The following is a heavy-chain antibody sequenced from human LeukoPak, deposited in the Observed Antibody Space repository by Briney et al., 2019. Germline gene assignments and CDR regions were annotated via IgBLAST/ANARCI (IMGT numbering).Heavy chain of an antibody. Sequence: PSETLSLTCTVSGGSISSYYWSWIRQPPGKGLEWIGYIYYSGSTNYNPSLKSRVTISVDTSKNQFSLKLSSVTAADTAVYYCARGGRLGELSSLDYWGQGTLVTVSS. CDR2: IYYSGST. D-gene: IGHD3-16*02. V-gene: IGHV4-59*12. CDR1: GGSISSYY. CDR3: ARGGRLGELSSLDY. J-gene: IGHJ4*02.